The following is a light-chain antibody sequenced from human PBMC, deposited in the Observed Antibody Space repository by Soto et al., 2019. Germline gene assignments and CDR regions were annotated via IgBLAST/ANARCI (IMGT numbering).Light chain of an antibody. CDR2: GAY. V-gene: IGKV3-20*01. Sequence: EIVLTQSPATLSLSPGERATLSCRASQSVNNHLHWYQQKPGQAHRLLIYGAYSRATGIQDRFSGSGSGTDFTLTIRRLEPEDFAVYYCQQYGSSPWTFGQGTKVDI. J-gene: IGKJ1*01. CDR1: QSVNNH. CDR3: QQYGSSPWT.